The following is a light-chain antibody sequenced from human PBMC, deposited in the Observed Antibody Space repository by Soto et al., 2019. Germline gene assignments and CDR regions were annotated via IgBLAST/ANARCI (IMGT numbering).Light chain of an antibody. J-gene: IGKJ3*01. Sequence: EVVMTQSPATLSVSPGERATLSCRASQSVSSNLAWYQQKPGQAPRLLIHGTSARATGIPARFSGSGSGTESTLIISSLQSEDFAVYYCQQYNYWPPSVGPGTKVDIK. CDR3: QQYNYWPPS. CDR1: QSVSSN. CDR2: GTS. V-gene: IGKV3-15*01.